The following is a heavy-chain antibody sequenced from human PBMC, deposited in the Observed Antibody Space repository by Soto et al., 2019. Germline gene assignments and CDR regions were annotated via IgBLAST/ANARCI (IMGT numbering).Heavy chain of an antibody. V-gene: IGHV3-74*01. CDR1: QFSFSSYW. J-gene: IGHJ4*02. D-gene: IGHD6-13*01. CDR3: VREPWGFSGTWYDY. CDR2: INHDGSKT. Sequence: GSLRLSCAASQFSFSSYWMHWVRQVPGKGPAWVSRINHDGSKTEYADSVKGRFTISRDNTNNTLYLQMNSLRVEDTAMYYCVREPWGFSGTWYDYWGQGTLVTVSS.